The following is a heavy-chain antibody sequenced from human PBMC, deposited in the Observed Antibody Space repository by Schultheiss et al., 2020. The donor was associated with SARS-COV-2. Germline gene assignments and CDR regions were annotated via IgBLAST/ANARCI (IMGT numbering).Heavy chain of an antibody. D-gene: IGHD3-22*01. J-gene: IGHJ4*02. Sequence: ASVKVSCKASGYTFTGYYMHWVRQAPGQGLEWMGWINPNSGGTNYAQKFQVWVTMTRDTSISTAYMELRSLRSDDTAVYYCARDDYDTHFDYWGQGTLVTVSS. CDR3: ARDDYDTHFDY. V-gene: IGHV1-2*04. CDR2: INPNSGGT. CDR1: GYTFTGYY.